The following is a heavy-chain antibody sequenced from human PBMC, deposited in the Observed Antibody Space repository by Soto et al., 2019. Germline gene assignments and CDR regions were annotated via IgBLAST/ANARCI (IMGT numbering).Heavy chain of an antibody. J-gene: IGHJ4*02. CDR3: ARVEMATITQYYFDY. Sequence: PGGSLRLSCGASGFTVSSYIMNWVRQAPGKGLEWVSSISSSSSYIYYADSVKGRFTISRDNAKNSLYLQMNSLRAEDTAVYYCARVEMATITQYYFDYWGQGT. D-gene: IGHD5-12*01. CDR1: GFTVSSYI. V-gene: IGHV3-21*01. CDR2: ISSSSSYI.